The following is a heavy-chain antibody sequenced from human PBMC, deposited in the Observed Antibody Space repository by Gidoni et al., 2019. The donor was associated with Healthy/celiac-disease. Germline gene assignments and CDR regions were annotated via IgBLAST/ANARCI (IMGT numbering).Heavy chain of an antibody. CDR2: INPSGGST. V-gene: IGHV1-46*01. D-gene: IGHD3-3*01. CDR1: GYPFTSYY. Sequence: QVQLVQSGAEVQKPGASVKVSCKASGYPFTSYYMHWVLQAPGQGLEWMGIINPSGGSTSYAQKFQGRVTMTRDTSTSTVYMELSSLRSEETAVYYCARAHQSYDFWSGSYYYYGMDVWGQGTTVTVSS. CDR3: ARAHQSYDFWSGSYYYYGMDV. J-gene: IGHJ6*02.